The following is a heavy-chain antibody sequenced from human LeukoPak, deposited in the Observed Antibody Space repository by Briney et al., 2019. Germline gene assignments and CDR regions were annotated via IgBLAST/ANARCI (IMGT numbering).Heavy chain of an antibody. CDR3: AKVHSSGWCFDY. V-gene: IGHV3-23*01. J-gene: IGHJ4*02. CDR2: ISGSGGST. D-gene: IGHD6-19*01. Sequence: PGGSLRLSCAASGFTFSSYAMSWVRQAPGKGLEWVSAISGSGGSTYYADSVKGRFTISRDNSKNTLYPQMNSLRAEDTAVYYCAKVHSSGWCFDYWGQGTLVTVSS. CDR1: GFTFSSYA.